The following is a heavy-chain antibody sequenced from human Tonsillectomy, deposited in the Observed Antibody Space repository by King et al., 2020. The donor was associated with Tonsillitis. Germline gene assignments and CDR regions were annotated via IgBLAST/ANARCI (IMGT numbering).Heavy chain of an antibody. D-gene: IGHD3-3*01. V-gene: IGHV3-53*01. CDR1: GLTVTSNY. CDR2: FYSGGST. J-gene: IGHJ4*02. CDR3: ARAAHDYYDFWRFDD. Sequence: VQLVEAGGGLIQPGGALRLSCAASGLTVTSNYMNWVRQAPGKGLEWVSLFYSGGSTYYADSVRGRFTISSDSSKNTLYLQMNSLRAEDTAVYYCARAAHDYYDFWRFDDWGQGTLVTVSS.